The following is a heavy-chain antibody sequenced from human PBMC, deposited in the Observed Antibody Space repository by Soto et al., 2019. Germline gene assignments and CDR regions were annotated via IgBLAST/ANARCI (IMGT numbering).Heavy chain of an antibody. J-gene: IGHJ5*02. CDR2: IIPIFGTA. CDR3: ARVVSTLAVAVRSLDP. V-gene: IGHV1-69*06. Sequence: QVQLVQSGAEVKKPGSSVKVSCKASGGTCSSYAISWVRQAPGQGLEWMGIIPIFGTANYAQKFQGRVTITADKSTSTAYMELSNLRSEDTAVYYCARVVSTLAVAVRSLDPWGQGTLVTVSS. CDR1: GGTCSSYA. D-gene: IGHD6-19*01.